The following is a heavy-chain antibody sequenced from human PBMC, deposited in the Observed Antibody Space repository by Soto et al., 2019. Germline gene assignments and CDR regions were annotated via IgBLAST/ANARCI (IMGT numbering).Heavy chain of an antibody. Sequence: EVQLVESGGGLVKPGGSLRLSCAASGFTFSNAWMNWVRQAPGKGLEWVGRIKSKTDGGTTDYAAPVKGRFTISRDDSNITLYLQMNSLKTEDTAVYYCTTTEAGVVVVAASDYWGQGTLVTVSS. CDR1: GFTFSNAW. D-gene: IGHD2-15*01. CDR3: TTTEAGVVVVAASDY. V-gene: IGHV3-15*07. J-gene: IGHJ4*02. CDR2: IKSKTDGGTT.